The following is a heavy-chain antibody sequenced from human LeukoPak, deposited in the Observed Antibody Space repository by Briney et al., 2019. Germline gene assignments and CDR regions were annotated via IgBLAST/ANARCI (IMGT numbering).Heavy chain of an antibody. CDR3: ARDITMVRGVLDY. CDR2: ISYDGSNK. V-gene: IGHV3-30*04. D-gene: IGHD3-10*01. J-gene: IGHJ4*02. CDR1: GFTFSSYA. Sequence: GGSLRLSCAASGFTFSSYAMHWVRQAPGEGLEWVAVISYDGSNKYYADSVKGRFTISRENSKNTLYLQMNSLRAEDTAVYYCARDITMVRGVLDYWGQGTLVTVSS.